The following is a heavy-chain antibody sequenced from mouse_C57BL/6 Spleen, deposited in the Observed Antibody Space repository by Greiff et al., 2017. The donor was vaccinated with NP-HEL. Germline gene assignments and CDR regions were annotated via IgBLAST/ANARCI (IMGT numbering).Heavy chain of an antibody. J-gene: IGHJ2*01. CDR2: IDPETGGT. Sequence: QVQLQQSGAELVRPGASVTLSCKASGYTFTDYEMHWVKQTPVHGLEWIGAIDPETGGTAYNQKFKGKAILTADKSSSTAYMELRSLTSEDSAVYYCAKWGALPFDYWGQGTTLTVSS. CDR3: AKWGALPFDY. D-gene: IGHD1-3*01. CDR1: GYTFTDYE. V-gene: IGHV1-15*01.